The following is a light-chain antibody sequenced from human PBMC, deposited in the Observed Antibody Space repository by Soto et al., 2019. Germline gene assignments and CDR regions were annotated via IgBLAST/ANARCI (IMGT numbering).Light chain of an antibody. Sequence: TQPPSASGXXXXSVXXXXTXTSRXIGGYDFVSWYQQHPGKAPKLLIYDVIKRPSGVPDRFSGSKSGNTASLTVSGLQTDDEADYYCSSYGGSNNLLFGGGTKLTVL. V-gene: IGLV2-8*01. CDR1: SRXIGGYDF. CDR2: DVI. J-gene: IGLJ2*01. CDR3: SSYGGSNNLL.